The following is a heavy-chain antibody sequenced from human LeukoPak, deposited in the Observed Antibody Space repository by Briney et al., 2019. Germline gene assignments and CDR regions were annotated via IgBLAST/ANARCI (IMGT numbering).Heavy chain of an antibody. CDR1: GFTFSSYA. CDR3: ARPGYCSSTSCYRPYYYYGMDV. D-gene: IGHD2-2*01. Sequence: GRSLRLSCAASGFTFSSYAMHWVRQAPGKGLEWVAVISYDGSNKYYADSVKGRFTISRDNSKNTLYPQMNSLRAEDTAVYYCARPGYCSSTSCYRPYYYYGMDVWGQGTTVTVS. V-gene: IGHV3-30-3*01. J-gene: IGHJ6*02. CDR2: ISYDGSNK.